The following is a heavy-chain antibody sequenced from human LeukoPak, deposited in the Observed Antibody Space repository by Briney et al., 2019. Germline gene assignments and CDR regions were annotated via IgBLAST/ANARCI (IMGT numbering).Heavy chain of an antibody. J-gene: IGHJ4*02. D-gene: IGHD3-22*01. CDR1: GFTFSGFA. V-gene: IGHV3-23*01. Sequence: GGTLRLSCAASGFTFSGFAMSWIRQAPGKGLEWVSSISRSGESTFYADSVRGRFTISRDNSKNTVSLQMESLRAEDTALYYCARGTGITMIVVVIGYFDYWGQGTLVTVSS. CDR3: ARGTGITMIVVVIGYFDY. CDR2: ISRSGEST.